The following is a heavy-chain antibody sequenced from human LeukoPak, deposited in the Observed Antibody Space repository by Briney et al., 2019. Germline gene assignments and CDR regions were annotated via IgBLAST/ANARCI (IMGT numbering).Heavy chain of an antibody. D-gene: IGHD4-17*01. CDR3: ARESPVTTAPPYYLHS. J-gene: IGHJ4*02. Sequence: GGSLRLSCTASGFTFSSYTMHWVRQAPGKGLEWVAVISYDGSNKYYADSVKGRFTISRDNSKNTLYLQMNSLRAEDTAVYYCARESPVTTAPPYYLHSGAQEPRVTVSS. CDR1: GFTFSSYT. V-gene: IGHV3-30*04. CDR2: ISYDGSNK.